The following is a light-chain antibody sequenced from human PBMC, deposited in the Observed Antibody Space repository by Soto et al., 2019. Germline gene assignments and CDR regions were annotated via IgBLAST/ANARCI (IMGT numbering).Light chain of an antibody. CDR2: LNSDGSH. Sequence: QTVLTQSPSASASLGASVKLTCTLSSGHSDYAIAWLQQQPEKGPRYLMNLNSDGSHTKGDGIPDRFSGSSSGAERYLTISSLQSEDEADYYCQTWDTAIRVFGGGTKLTVL. CDR3: QTWDTAIRV. J-gene: IGLJ3*02. CDR1: SGHSDYA. V-gene: IGLV4-69*01.